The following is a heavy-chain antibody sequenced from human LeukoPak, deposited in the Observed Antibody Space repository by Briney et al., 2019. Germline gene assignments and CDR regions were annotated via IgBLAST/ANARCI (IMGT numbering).Heavy chain of an antibody. D-gene: IGHD2-21*01. CDR2: ISFSGSTI. CDR1: GFTFSSYW. J-gene: IGHJ4*02. Sequence: GGSLRLSCAASGFTFSSYWMSWVRQAPGKGLEWISYISFSGSTIYYADSVRGRFAISRDNAKNSLYLQMNSLRADDTALYYCARVSSGVEAIYYFDYWGQGTMVTVSS. V-gene: IGHV3-48*04. CDR3: ARVSSGVEAIYYFDY.